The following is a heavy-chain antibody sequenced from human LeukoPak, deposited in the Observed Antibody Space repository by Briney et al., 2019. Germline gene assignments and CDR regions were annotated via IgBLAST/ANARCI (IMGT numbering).Heavy chain of an antibody. CDR1: GFTFTSSA. J-gene: IGHJ3*02. CDR2: IVVGSGDT. Sequence: ASVKVSCKASGFTFTSSAVQWVRQARGHRIEWIGWIVVGSGDTNSAQKFQERVTITRDMSTRTAYMELSSLRSEDTAVYYCGADSMPRGVFSYAFDIWGQGTMVTVSS. V-gene: IGHV1-58*01. D-gene: IGHD3-10*01. CDR3: GADSMPRGVFSYAFDI.